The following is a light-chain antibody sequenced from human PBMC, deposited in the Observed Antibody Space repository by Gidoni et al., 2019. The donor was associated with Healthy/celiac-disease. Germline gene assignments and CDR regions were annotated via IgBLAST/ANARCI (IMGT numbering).Light chain of an antibody. Sequence: SYELTQPPSVSVSPGQPASITCSGDKLGDKYACWYQQQPGQSPVLVIYQDSKRPSGIPERFSGSNSGNTATLTISGTQAMDEADYYCQAWDSSTAVVFGGGTKLTVL. J-gene: IGLJ2*01. CDR3: QAWDSSTAVV. CDR1: KLGDKY. V-gene: IGLV3-1*01. CDR2: QDS.